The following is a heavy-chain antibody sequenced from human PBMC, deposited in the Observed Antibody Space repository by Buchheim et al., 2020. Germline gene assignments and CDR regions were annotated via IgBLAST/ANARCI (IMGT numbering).Heavy chain of an antibody. CDR1: GFTFSDYH. D-gene: IGHD4/OR15-4a*01. CDR2: IRDSGDYT. CDR3: ARAWSKLTILDY. Sequence: QVQLVESGGGLVKPGGSLRLSCAASGFTFSDYHMSWIRQAPGKGLECVSYIRDSGDYTNYADSVKGRFTISRDNAKNSFYLQMNSLRAEDTAVYYCARAWSKLTILDYWGKGAL. V-gene: IGHV3-11*06. J-gene: IGHJ4*02.